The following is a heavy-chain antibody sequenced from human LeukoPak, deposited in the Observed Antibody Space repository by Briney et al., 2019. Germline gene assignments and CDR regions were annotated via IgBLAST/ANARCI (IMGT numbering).Heavy chain of an antibody. D-gene: IGHD3-3*01. V-gene: IGHV4-4*02. CDR1: DGSINSNYW. CDR3: ARHYDFWSAYNY. CDR2: IYHTGSV. J-gene: IGHJ4*02. Sequence: PSGTLSLTCDVSDGSINSNYWWTWVRQSPGKGLEWIGEIYHTGSVNYNLSLESRVTISRDRSKNQFSLMLRSVTAADPAVYYCARHYDFWSAYNYWGQGILVTVSS.